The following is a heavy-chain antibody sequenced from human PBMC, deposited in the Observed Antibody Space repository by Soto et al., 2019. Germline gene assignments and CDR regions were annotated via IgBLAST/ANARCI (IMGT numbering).Heavy chain of an antibody. D-gene: IGHD3-3*01. J-gene: IGHJ4*02. Sequence: PSEILSVPCTVVGGSISSYYWRWIRKPPGKGLEWIGYIYYSGSTNYNPSLKSRVTISVDTSKNQFSLKLSSVTAADTAVYYCARVTGGIFGVVIIDYWGQGTLVTVSS. V-gene: IGHV4-59*01. CDR1: GGSISSYY. CDR2: IYYSGST. CDR3: ARVTGGIFGVVIIDY.